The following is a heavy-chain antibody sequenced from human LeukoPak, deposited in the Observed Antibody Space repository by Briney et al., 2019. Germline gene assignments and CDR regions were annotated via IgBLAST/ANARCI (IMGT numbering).Heavy chain of an antibody. D-gene: IGHD6-19*01. CDR2: IYPGDSDT. Sequence: GESLKISCKGSGHSFTRYWIGWVRQMPGKGLEWMGIIYPGDSDTRYSPSFQGQVTVSADKSISTAYLQWSSLRASDTAMYYCARQRAVAGSFDYWGQGTLVTVSS. CDR1: GHSFTRYW. V-gene: IGHV5-51*01. CDR3: ARQRAVAGSFDY. J-gene: IGHJ4*02.